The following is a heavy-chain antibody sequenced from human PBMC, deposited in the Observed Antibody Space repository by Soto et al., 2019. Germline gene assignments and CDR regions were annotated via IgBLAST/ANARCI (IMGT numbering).Heavy chain of an antibody. J-gene: IGHJ3*02. V-gene: IGHV3-15*01. CDR1: GFTFINAW. CDR2: IKSKTDGGTT. Sequence: GGSLILSCAASGFTFINAWMSWVRHDPGKGLEWVGRIKSKTDGGTTDYAAPVKGRFTISRDDSKNTLYLQMNSLKTEDTAVYYCNTGLRSLDAFDIWGQGTMVTVSS. CDR3: NTGLRSLDAFDI.